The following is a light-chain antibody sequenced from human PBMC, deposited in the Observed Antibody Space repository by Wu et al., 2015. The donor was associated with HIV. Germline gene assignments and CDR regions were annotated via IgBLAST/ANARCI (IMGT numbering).Light chain of an antibody. J-gene: IGKJ1*01. CDR1: QGIRND. CDR2: AAS. CDR3: LQDYNYPRT. Sequence: DRVTITRRASQGIRNDLGWYQQKPGKAPKLLIYAASSLQSGVPSRFSGSGSGTDFTLTISSLQPEDFATYYCLQDYNYPRTFGQGTKVEIK. V-gene: IGKV1-6*01.